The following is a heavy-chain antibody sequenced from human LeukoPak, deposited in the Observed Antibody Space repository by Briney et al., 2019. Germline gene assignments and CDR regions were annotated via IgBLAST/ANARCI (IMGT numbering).Heavy chain of an antibody. J-gene: IGHJ4*02. CDR1: GFTFSSYG. Sequence: GGTLRLSCAASGFTFSSYGMSWVRQAPGKGLEWVSAISGSGGSTYYADSVKGRFTISRDNSKNTLYLQMNSLRAEDTAVYYCATHYDSSGYYSPFAFDYWGQGTLVTVSS. CDR2: ISGSGGST. CDR3: ATHYDSSGYYSPFAFDY. D-gene: IGHD3-22*01. V-gene: IGHV3-23*01.